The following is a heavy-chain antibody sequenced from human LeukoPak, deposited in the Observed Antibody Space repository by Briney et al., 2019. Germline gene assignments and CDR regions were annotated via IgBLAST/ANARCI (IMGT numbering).Heavy chain of an antibody. D-gene: IGHD6-13*01. CDR3: AKDYGYSSSWYDY. Sequence: GGSLRLSCEASGFTFADYGMHWVRQAPGKGLEWVSTISWNSASVGYVDSVKGRFTISRDNAKKTLYLQMNSLRPEGTALYYCAKDYGYSSSWYDYWGQGTLVTVSS. CDR1: GFTFADYG. CDR2: ISWNSASV. J-gene: IGHJ4*02. V-gene: IGHV3-9*01.